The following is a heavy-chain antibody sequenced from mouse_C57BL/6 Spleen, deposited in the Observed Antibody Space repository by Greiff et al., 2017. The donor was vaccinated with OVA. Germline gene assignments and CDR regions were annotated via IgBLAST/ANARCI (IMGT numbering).Heavy chain of an antibody. D-gene: IGHD2-1*01. CDR2: INYDGSST. CDR1: GFTFSDYY. Sequence: DVKLVESEGGLVQPGSSMKLSCTASGFTFSDYYMAWVRQVPEKGLEWVANINYDGSSTYYLDSLKSRFIISRDNAKNILYLQMSSLKSEDTATYYCARVGGNYPYYYAMDYWGQGTSVTVSS. CDR3: ARVGGNYPYYYAMDY. J-gene: IGHJ4*01. V-gene: IGHV5-16*01.